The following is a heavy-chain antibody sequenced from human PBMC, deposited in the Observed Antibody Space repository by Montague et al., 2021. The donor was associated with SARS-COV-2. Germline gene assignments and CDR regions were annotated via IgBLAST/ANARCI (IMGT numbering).Heavy chain of an antibody. CDR3: ARQGDQLLLEYWFDP. J-gene: IGHJ5*02. CDR2: IYQSGSA. CDR1: GGSVSSGDYS. Sequence: TLSLTCVVSGGSVSSGDYSWSWIRQSPGKGLEWIGYIYQSGSAYYNPSLKSRVTISVDTSKNQFSLKLSSVTSADTAVYYCARQGDQLLLEYWFDPWGQGTLVTVSP. D-gene: IGHD2-2*01. V-gene: IGHV4-30-2*03.